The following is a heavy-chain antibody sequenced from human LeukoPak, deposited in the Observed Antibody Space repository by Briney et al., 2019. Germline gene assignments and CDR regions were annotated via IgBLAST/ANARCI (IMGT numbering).Heavy chain of an antibody. V-gene: IGHV3-23*01. CDR3: AKLLRDVTIYDF. CDR2: ISGSGDNT. J-gene: IGHJ4*01. CDR1: GFTFSSYA. Sequence: GGSLRLSCAASGFTFSSYAMNWVRQAPGKGLEWVSTISGSGDNTYYADSVKGRFTISRHNSKNTLFLQMNSLRAEDTAFYYCAKLLRDVTIYDFWGHGALVTVSS. D-gene: IGHD5-24*01.